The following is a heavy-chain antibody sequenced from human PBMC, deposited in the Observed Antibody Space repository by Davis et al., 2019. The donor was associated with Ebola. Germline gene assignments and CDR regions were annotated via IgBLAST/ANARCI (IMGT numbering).Heavy chain of an antibody. V-gene: IGHV4-39*01. CDR2: IYYSGNT. J-gene: IGHJ5*02. Sequence: MPSETLSLTCTVSGGSISSSSYYWGWIRQPPGKGLEWIGSIYYSGNTYHNPSLKGRVTISVDTSKNQFSLKLSSVTAADTAVYYCASESPDYDILTGYYGGGWFDPWGQGTLVTVSS. CDR1: GGSISSSSYY. D-gene: IGHD3-9*01. CDR3: ASESPDYDILTGYYGGGWFDP.